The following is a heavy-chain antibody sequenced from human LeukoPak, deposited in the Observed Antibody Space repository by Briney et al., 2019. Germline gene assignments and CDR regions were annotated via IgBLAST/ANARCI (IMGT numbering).Heavy chain of an antibody. Sequence: PGGSLRLSCAASGFMFSDYALHWVRQAPGKGLEWVAVISHDGSNRYVTDSVKGRFTISRDNSKKTLYLQMNSLRGDDTAVYYCARDAAIEGWFNYFEHWGQGTLVTVSS. CDR2: ISHDGSNR. D-gene: IGHD6-19*01. CDR3: ARDAAIEGWFNYFEH. V-gene: IGHV3-30*04. CDR1: GFMFSDYA. J-gene: IGHJ4*02.